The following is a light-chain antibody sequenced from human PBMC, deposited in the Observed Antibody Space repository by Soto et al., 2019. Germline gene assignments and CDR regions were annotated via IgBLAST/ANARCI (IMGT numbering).Light chain of an antibody. CDR2: SDT. CDR3: QVWDSGSAHVV. Sequence: SYELTQPPSVSVATAKTASISCGGNNIGSKGVHGYQQKPGQAPVLVIYSDTDLPPVIPERFSGSNSANLATLTISSVEAGYEADYYCQVWDSGSAHVVFGGGTQLTVL. V-gene: IGLV3-21*04. J-gene: IGLJ2*01. CDR1: NIGSKG.